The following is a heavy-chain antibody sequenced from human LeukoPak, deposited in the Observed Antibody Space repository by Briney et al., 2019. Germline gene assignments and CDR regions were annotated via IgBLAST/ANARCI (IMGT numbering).Heavy chain of an antibody. D-gene: IGHD3-9*01. J-gene: IGHJ4*02. CDR3: AREVGYYDILTGKIDY. V-gene: IGHV3-21*01. CDR2: ISSSSSYI. Sequence: PGGYLRLSCAASGFTFSSYSMNWVRQAPGKGLEWVSSISSSSSYIYYADSVKGRFTISRDNAKNSLYLQMDSLRAEDTAVYYCAREVGYYDILTGKIDYWGQGTLVTVSS. CDR1: GFTFSSYS.